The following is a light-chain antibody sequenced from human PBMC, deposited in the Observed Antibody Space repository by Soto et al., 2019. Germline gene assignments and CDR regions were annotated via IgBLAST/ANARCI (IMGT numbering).Light chain of an antibody. CDR3: QVYAYLLST. CDR1: QRVSNN. V-gene: IGKV3-15*01. J-gene: IGKJ4*02. Sequence: GRPQSTESLSVSPGEGGALSCGASQRVSNNLVWYQQKPGQAPRLLIYDASTRATGIPSRFSGSGSGTEFTLTSSSLQSEDLAVYYSQVYAYLLSTFPGGTKVDIK. CDR2: DAS.